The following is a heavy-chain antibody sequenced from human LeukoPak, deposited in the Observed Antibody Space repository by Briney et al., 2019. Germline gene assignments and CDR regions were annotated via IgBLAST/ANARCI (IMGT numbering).Heavy chain of an antibody. D-gene: IGHD4-23*01. V-gene: IGHV4-34*01. CDR3: ARRVTVVTARGFDY. Sequence: PSETLSLTCAVYGGSFSGYYWSWARQPPGKGLEWIGEINHSGSTNYNPSLKSRVTISVDTSKNQFSLKLSSVTAADTAVYYCARRVTVVTARGFDYWSQGTLVTVSS. CDR2: INHSGST. CDR1: GGSFSGYY. J-gene: IGHJ4*02.